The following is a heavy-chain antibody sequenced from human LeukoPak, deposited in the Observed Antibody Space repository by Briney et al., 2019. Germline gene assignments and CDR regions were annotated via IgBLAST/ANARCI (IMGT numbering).Heavy chain of an antibody. D-gene: IGHD2-2*01. Sequence: GGSLRLSCAASGFTFSSYAMHWVRQAPGKGLEWGAVISYDGSNKYYADSVKGRFTISRDNSKNTLYLQMNSLRAEDTAVYYCLSSTSRDNDYWGQGTLVTVSS. CDR3: LSSTSRDNDY. J-gene: IGHJ4*02. V-gene: IGHV3-30*04. CDR2: ISYDGSNK. CDR1: GFTFSSYA.